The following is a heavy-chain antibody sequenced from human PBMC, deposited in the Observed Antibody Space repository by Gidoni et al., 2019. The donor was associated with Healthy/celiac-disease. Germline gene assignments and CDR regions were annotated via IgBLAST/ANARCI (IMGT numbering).Heavy chain of an antibody. CDR1: GFTFSSFA. D-gene: IGHD3-22*01. V-gene: IGHV3-30-3*01. CDR2: ISYDGSNK. J-gene: IGHJ4*02. Sequence: QVQLVESGGGVVQPGRSLRLSCAASGFTFSSFAMHWVRQAPGKGLEWVAVISYDGSNKYYADSVKGRFTLSRDNSKNTLYLQMNSLRAEDTAVYYCARGHPIPYYYDSSGYYTFDYWGQGTLVTVSS. CDR3: ARGHPIPYYYDSSGYYTFDY.